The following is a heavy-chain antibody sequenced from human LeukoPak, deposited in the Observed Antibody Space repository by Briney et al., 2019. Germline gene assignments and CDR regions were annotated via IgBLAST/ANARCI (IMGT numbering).Heavy chain of an antibody. CDR3: AKSRSDVVDY. J-gene: IGHJ4*02. D-gene: IGHD3-3*01. Sequence: GGSLRLSCGASGFTFSNYGMHWVRQAPGKGLEWVAVISYDGSNKYYADSVKGRFTISRDNSKNTLYLQMNSLRAEDTAVYYCAKSRSDVVDYWGQGTLVTVSS. CDR2: ISYDGSNK. CDR1: GFTFSNYG. V-gene: IGHV3-30*18.